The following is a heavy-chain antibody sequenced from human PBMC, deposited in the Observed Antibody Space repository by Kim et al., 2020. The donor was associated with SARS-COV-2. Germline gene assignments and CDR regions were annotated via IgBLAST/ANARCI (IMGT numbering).Heavy chain of an antibody. J-gene: IGHJ6*02. V-gene: IGHV3-74*01. D-gene: IGHD6-19*01. Sequence: KDRFTISRDNDKNTLYLQMDSLRAEDTAVYYCARADSSDWPNCYYYGMDVWGQGTTVTVSS. CDR3: ARADSSDWPNCYYYGMDV.